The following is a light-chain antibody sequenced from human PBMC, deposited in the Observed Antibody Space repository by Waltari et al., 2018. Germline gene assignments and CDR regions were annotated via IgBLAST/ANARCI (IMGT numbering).Light chain of an antibody. CDR3: QQANTFPVT. CDR2: PAS. V-gene: IGKV1-12*01. CDR1: QDISNW. J-gene: IGKJ4*01. Sequence: DIQMTQSPSSVSASVGDRVTITCRASQDISNWLAWYQQKPGNAPKLLIFPASRLQSGVPSRFSGSGSGSDFSLTISSLQPEDFATYYCQQANTFPVTFGGGTKVEIK.